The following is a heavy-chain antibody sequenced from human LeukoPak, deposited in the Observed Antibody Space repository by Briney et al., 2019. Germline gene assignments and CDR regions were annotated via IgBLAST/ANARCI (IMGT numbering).Heavy chain of an antibody. V-gene: IGHV4-31*03. Sequence: SETLSLTCTVSGGSISSGGYYWSWIRQHPGKGLEWIGYIYYSGSTYYNPSLKSRVTISVDTSKNQFSLKLSSVTAADTAVYYCARVGRDVWQWPYFDYWGQGTLVTVSS. CDR2: IYYSGST. CDR1: GGSISSGGYY. J-gene: IGHJ4*02. D-gene: IGHD6-19*01. CDR3: ARVGRDVWQWPYFDY.